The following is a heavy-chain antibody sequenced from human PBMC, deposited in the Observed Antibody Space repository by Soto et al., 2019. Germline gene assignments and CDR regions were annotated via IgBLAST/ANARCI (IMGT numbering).Heavy chain of an antibody. Sequence: SETLSLTCAVYGGSFSGYYWSWIRQPPGKGLEWIGEINHSGSTNYNPSLKSRVTISVDTSKNQFSLKLSSVTAADTAVYYCAGQGDCSSTSCYEVDWFDPWGQGTLVTVSS. D-gene: IGHD2-2*01. J-gene: IGHJ5*02. CDR1: GGSFSGYY. V-gene: IGHV4-34*01. CDR2: INHSGST. CDR3: AGQGDCSSTSCYEVDWFDP.